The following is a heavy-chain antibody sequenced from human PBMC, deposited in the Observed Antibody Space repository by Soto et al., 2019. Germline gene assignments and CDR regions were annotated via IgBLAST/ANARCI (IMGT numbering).Heavy chain of an antibody. V-gene: IGHV1-2*02. Sequence: GASVKVSCKASGYTFTGYYVHWVREAPGQGLEWMGWINPETGGTSYAQKFQGRVTLSRDTSINTAYLELSSLRFDDAAVYYCARGGGYCSSTSCYRNWFDPWGQGTLVTVSS. D-gene: IGHD2-2*02. CDR1: GYTFTGYY. CDR2: INPETGGT. CDR3: ARGGGYCSSTSCYRNWFDP. J-gene: IGHJ5*02.